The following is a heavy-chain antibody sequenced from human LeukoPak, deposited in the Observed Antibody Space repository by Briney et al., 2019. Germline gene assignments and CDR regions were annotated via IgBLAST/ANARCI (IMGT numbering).Heavy chain of an antibody. Sequence: GGSLRLSCAASGFTFSSYAMSWVRQAPGKGLKWVSTISGGGGNTNYADSVKGRFTISRDNAKNTLYLQMNSLRAEDTAVYYCAKVGGDSDYYYYYMDVWGKGTTVTVSS. CDR2: ISGGGGNT. CDR1: GFTFSSYA. V-gene: IGHV3-23*01. D-gene: IGHD4-17*01. CDR3: AKVGGDSDYYYYYMDV. J-gene: IGHJ6*03.